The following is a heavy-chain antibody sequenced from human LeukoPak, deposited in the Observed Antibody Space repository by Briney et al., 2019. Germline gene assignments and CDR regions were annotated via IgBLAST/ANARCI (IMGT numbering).Heavy chain of an antibody. D-gene: IGHD5-12*01. Sequence: SGPTLVNPTQTLTLTCTFSGFSLSTSGVGVGWIRQPPGKALEWLALIYWNDDKRYSPSLKSRLTITKDTSKNQVVLTMTNMDPVDTATYYCAHRLSGYTPNDAFDIWGQGTMVTVSS. CDR1: GFSLSTSGVG. CDR3: AHRLSGYTPNDAFDI. V-gene: IGHV2-5*01. J-gene: IGHJ3*02. CDR2: IYWNDDK.